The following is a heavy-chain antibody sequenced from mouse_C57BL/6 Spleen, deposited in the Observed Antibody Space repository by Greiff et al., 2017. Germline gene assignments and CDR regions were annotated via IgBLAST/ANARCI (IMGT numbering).Heavy chain of an antibody. CDR3: ARGRNYDYAYAMDY. J-gene: IGHJ4*01. CDR1: GYAFSSSW. CDR2: LYPGDGDT. D-gene: IGHD2-4*01. V-gene: IGHV1-82*01. Sequence: QVQLQQSGPELVKPGASVKISCKASGYAFSSSWMNWVKQRPGKGLEWIGRLYPGDGDTNYNGKFKGKVTLTADKSSSTAYMQLSRLTSEDSAVYFCARGRNYDYAYAMDYWGQGTSVTVSS.